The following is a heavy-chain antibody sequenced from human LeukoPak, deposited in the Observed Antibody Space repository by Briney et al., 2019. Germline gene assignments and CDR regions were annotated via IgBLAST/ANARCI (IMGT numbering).Heavy chain of an antibody. J-gene: IGHJ4*02. D-gene: IGHD1-20*01. V-gene: IGHV4-39*01. CDR2: ISNSGGT. CDR1: GGSISSSSYF. Sequence: KSSETLSLTCTVYGGSISSSSYFWGWIRQPPGKGLEWIGSISNSGGTYYNPSLKSRVIISVDTSNNQFSLKLTSVTAADTAVYYCARRITGTTSDSIDYWGQGTQVTVSS. CDR3: ARRITGTTSDSIDY.